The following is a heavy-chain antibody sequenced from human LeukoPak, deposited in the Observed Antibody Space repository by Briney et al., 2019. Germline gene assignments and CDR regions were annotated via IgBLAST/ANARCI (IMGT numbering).Heavy chain of an antibody. CDR1: GYTFTSYD. CDR2: INPNSGGT. D-gene: IGHD3-16*02. Sequence: GASVKVSCKASGYTFTSYDINWVRQAPGQGLEWMGWINPNSGGTNYAQKFQGRVTMTRDTSISTAYMELSRLRSDDTAVYYCARAGTPYRFDEEYYFDYWGQGTLVTVSS. V-gene: IGHV1-2*02. CDR3: ARAGTPYRFDEEYYFDY. J-gene: IGHJ4*02.